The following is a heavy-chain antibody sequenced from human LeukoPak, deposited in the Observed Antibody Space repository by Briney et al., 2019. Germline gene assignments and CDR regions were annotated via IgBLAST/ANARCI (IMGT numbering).Heavy chain of an antibody. J-gene: IGHJ4*03. CDR1: GFTFSSYW. CDR3: AKDWPVSGDHYSPFDY. Sequence: GGSLRLSCAASGFTFSSYWMHWVRQAPGKGLVWVSRINSDGSSTSYADSVKGRFTISRDSSKNTLHLQMDSLRAEDTAVYYCAKDWPVSGDHYSPFDYWGQGTTVTVSS. CDR2: INSDGSST. V-gene: IGHV3-74*01. D-gene: IGHD4-11*01.